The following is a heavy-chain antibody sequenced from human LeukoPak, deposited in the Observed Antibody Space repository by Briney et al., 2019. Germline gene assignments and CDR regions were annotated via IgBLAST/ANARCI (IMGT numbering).Heavy chain of an antibody. CDR2: TYYRSKWYN. CDR1: GDSVSNNSAA. J-gene: IGHJ6*02. CDR3: ARDPGSGLPTLWYYGMDV. V-gene: IGHV6-1*01. Sequence: SQTLSLTCAISGDSVSNNSAAWNWIRQSPSRGLEWLGRTYYRSKWYNDYAVSVKSRITINPDTSKNQFSLQLNSVTPEDTAVYYCARDPGSGLPTLWYYGMDVWGQGTTVTVSS. D-gene: IGHD6-25*01.